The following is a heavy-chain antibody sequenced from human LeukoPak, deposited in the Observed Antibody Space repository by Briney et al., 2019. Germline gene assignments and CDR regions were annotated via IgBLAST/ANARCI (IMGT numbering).Heavy chain of an antibody. Sequence: ASVKVSCKASGGTFSSYAISWVRQAPGQGLEWMGRIIPILGIANYAQKFQGRVTITADKSTSPAYMELSSLRSEDTAVYYCARDRDSSSWYRNWFDPWGQGTLVTASS. V-gene: IGHV1-69*04. J-gene: IGHJ5*02. CDR1: GGTFSSYA. D-gene: IGHD6-13*01. CDR3: ARDRDSSSWYRNWFDP. CDR2: IIPILGIA.